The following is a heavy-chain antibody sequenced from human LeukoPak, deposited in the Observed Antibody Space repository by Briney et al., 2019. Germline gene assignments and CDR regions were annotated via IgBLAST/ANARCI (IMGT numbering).Heavy chain of an antibody. D-gene: IGHD5-24*01. J-gene: IGHJ4*02. CDR2: ISYDGSNK. CDR3: ARDDLTNGYNGNY. V-gene: IGHV3-30-3*01. CDR1: GFTVSSNY. Sequence: GGSLRLSCAASGFTVSSNYMSWVRQAPGKGLEWVAVISYDGSNKYYADSVKGRFTISRDNSKNTLYLQMNSLRAEDTAVYYCARDDLTNGYNGNYWGQGTLVTVSS.